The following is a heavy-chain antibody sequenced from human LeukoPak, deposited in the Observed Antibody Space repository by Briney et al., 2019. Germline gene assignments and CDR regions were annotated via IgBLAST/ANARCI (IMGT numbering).Heavy chain of an antibody. CDR2: ITGSGRGT. Sequence: PVGSLRLSCTASGLTFSNYATTWVRQAPGKGLEWVSSITGSGRGTYYADSVKGRFSVSRDNSQNTVFLHMNSLRADDTALYYCSKDPNGDYVGAFDMWGPGTMVTVSS. D-gene: IGHD4-17*01. V-gene: IGHV3-23*01. CDR3: SKDPNGDYVGAFDM. J-gene: IGHJ3*02. CDR1: GLTFSNYA.